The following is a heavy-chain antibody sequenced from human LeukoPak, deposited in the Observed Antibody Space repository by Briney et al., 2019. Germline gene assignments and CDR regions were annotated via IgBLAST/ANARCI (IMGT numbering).Heavy chain of an antibody. J-gene: IGHJ4*02. V-gene: IGHV1-46*01. Sequence: ASVKVSCKASGYTLTSYYWSWVRQAPGQGLEWMGIINPSGGRTAYAQKFQGRVTMTTDTSTSTVYMELSSLRSEDTAVYYCARALKNYDILTSYYFFDSWGQGTLVTVSS. CDR3: ARALKNYDILTSYYFFDS. CDR2: INPSGGRT. D-gene: IGHD3-9*01. CDR1: GYTLTSYY.